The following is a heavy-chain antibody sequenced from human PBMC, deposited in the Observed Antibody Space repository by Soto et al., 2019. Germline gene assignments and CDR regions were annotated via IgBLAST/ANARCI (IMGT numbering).Heavy chain of an antibody. CDR1: GFTFSSYW. V-gene: IGHV3-74*01. CDR2: INSDGSST. Sequence: PGGALRLSCAASGFTFSSYWMHLGRQAPGKGLVWVSRINSDGSSTSYADSVKGRFTISRDNAKNTLYLQMNSLRAEDTAVYYCARAYPDCEGVTVVQRWGQGTLVTVSA. J-gene: IGHJ1*01. CDR3: ARAYPDCEGVTVVQR. D-gene: IGHD2-21*01.